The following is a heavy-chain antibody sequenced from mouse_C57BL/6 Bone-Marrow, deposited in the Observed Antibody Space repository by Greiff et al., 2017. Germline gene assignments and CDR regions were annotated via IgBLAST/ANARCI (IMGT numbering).Heavy chain of an antibody. CDR3: ARASYSNYEWAMDY. D-gene: IGHD2-5*01. V-gene: IGHV1-76*01. CDR2: IYPGSGNT. J-gene: IGHJ4*01. CDR1: GYTFTDYY. Sequence: QVQLKESGAELVRPGASVKLSCKASGYTFTDYYINWVKQRPGQGLEWIARIYPGSGNTYYNEKFKGKATLTAEKSSSTAYMQLSSLTSEDSAVYFWARASYSNYEWAMDYWGQGTSVTVSA.